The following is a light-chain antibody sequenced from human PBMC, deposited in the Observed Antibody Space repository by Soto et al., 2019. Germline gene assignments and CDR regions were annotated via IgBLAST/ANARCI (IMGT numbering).Light chain of an antibody. CDR1: QSVLYSANNKNY. Sequence: DIVMTQSPDSLAVSLGERATINCKSSQSVLYSANNKNYLAWYQQKPGRSPKLLIYWASTRESGVPDRLSGSGSGTDFTLTISSLQAEDVAVYYCQQYYSKYTFGQGTKLEIK. V-gene: IGKV4-1*01. CDR3: QQYYSKYT. CDR2: WAS. J-gene: IGKJ2*01.